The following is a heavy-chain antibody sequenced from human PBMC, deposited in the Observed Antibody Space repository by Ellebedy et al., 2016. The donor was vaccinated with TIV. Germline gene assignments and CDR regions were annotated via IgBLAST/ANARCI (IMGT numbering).Heavy chain of an antibody. Sequence: GESLKISXAASGFTFSSYAMHWVRQAPGKGLEWVAVISYDGSNKYFADSVKGRFTISRDNSKNTLYLQMNSLRAEDTAVYYCARDEGFLEWFRVFQPDYWGQGTLVTVSS. CDR2: ISYDGSNK. J-gene: IGHJ4*02. V-gene: IGHV3-30-3*01. CDR1: GFTFSSYA. D-gene: IGHD3-3*01. CDR3: ARDEGFLEWFRVFQPDY.